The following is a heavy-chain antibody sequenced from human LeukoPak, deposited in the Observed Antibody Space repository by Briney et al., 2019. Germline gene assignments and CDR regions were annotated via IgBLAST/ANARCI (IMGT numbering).Heavy chain of an antibody. J-gene: IGHJ1*01. V-gene: IGHV1-2*02. CDR2: INPNSGGT. D-gene: IGHD4-17*01. CDR1: GYTFTGYY. Sequence: PAASVKVSCKTSGYTFTGYYMHWVRQAPGQGLEWMGWINPNSGGTNYAQKFQGRVTMTRDTSISTAYMELSRLRSDDTAVYYCAREAVTTPLTEYFQHWGQGTLVTVSS. CDR3: AREAVTTPLTEYFQH.